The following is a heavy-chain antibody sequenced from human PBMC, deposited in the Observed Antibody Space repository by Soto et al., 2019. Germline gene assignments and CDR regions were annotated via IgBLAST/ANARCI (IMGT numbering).Heavy chain of an antibody. D-gene: IGHD5-18*01. V-gene: IGHV1-18*01. CDR1: GYTAYIHS. CDR3: ARCIQGDYYYGMDV. CDR2: INADYGNT. Sequence: GSVKVSCQASGYTAYIHSISWMRQAPGQGLEWMGRINADYGNTQYAQKFRGRVTMTTDTSTTTVYMELTNLRSDDTAVYYCARCIQGDYYYGMDVWG. J-gene: IGHJ6*02.